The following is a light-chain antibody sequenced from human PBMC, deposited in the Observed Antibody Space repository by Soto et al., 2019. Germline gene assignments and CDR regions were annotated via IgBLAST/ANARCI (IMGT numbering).Light chain of an antibody. CDR1: RSISNW. Sequence: DIQMTQSPSTLSASVGDRVTITCRASRSISNWLAWYQQRPGIAPKLLIFDASILQSGDPSRFSHSGSGTELHLHVSRLQTDNFATYYCQQYGSFSPITFGGGTKVEI. V-gene: IGKV1-5*01. CDR2: DAS. CDR3: QQYGSFSPIT. J-gene: IGKJ4*01.